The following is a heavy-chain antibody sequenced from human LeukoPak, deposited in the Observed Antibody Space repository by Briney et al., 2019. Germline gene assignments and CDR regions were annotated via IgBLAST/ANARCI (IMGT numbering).Heavy chain of an antibody. D-gene: IGHD4-17*01. CDR2: IHHGGST. V-gene: IGHV4-4*02. Sequence: PSGTLSLTCAVSGGPISSNNWWCWVRQPPGKGLEWIGEIHHGGSTNYNPSLKSRVTISVDKSKNQFSLNLNSVTAADTAVYFCARVPYGDYYYYYYGMDVWGLGTTVTVSS. CDR3: ARVPYGDYYYYYYGMDV. CDR1: GGPISSNNW. J-gene: IGHJ6*02.